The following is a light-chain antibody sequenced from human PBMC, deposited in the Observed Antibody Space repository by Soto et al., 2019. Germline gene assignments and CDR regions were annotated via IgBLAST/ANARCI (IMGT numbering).Light chain of an antibody. CDR3: CSYAGSYTVV. CDR1: SSDVGGYTY. J-gene: IGLJ2*01. CDR2: DVN. Sequence: QSALTQPRSVSGSPGQSVTISCTGTSSDVGGYTYVSWYQQHPGKAPKLMIHDVNKRPSGVPDRSSGSKSGNTASLTISGLQAEDEADYYCCSYAGSYTVVFGGGTKVTVL. V-gene: IGLV2-11*01.